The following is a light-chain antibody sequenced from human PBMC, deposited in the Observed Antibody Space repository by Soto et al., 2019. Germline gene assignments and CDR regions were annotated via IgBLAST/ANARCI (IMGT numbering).Light chain of an antibody. CDR2: RNT. CDR3: QSYDSSLRGV. CDR1: SSNIGAGYD. Sequence: QSVLTQPPSVLGAPGQRVTISCTGSSSNIGAGYDVHWYQQLPGTAPKLLIHRNTNRPSGVPDRFSGSRSGTSASLAITGLQAEDEADYYCQSYDSSLRGVFGGGTKLPS. J-gene: IGLJ2*01. V-gene: IGLV1-40*01.